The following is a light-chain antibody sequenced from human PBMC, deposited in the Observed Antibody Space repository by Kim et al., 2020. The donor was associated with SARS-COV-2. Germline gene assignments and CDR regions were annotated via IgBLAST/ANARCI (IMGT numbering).Light chain of an antibody. CDR2: GKN. J-gene: IGLJ3*02. V-gene: IGLV3-19*01. Sequence: LGQTDKITCQGDSLRSYYASGYQKRPGQAPVLVIYGKNSRPSEIPDRFSGSSSGNTASLTITGTQAEDEADYYCKSRDNSGNHVVFGGGTKLTVL. CDR1: SLRSYY. CDR3: KSRDNSGNHVV.